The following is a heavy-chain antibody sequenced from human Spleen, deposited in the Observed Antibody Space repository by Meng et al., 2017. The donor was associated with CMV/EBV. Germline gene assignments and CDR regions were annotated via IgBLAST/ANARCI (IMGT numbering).Heavy chain of an antibody. J-gene: IGHJ4*02. D-gene: IGHD3-3*01. Sequence: CAASGFNLSDAWMGWVRQAPGKGLEWVGRIKSKTDGGTTDYAAPVKGRFTISRDDSKNTLYLQMNSLKTEDTAVYYCSTIFGVVKDYWGQGTLVTVSS. CDR2: IKSKTDGGTT. CDR3: STIFGVVKDY. V-gene: IGHV3-15*01. CDR1: GFNLSDAW.